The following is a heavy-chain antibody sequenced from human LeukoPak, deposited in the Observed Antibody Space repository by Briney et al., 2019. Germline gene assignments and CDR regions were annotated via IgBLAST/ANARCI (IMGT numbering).Heavy chain of an antibody. Sequence: TSETLSLTCTVSGGSISTYYWTWIRQPPGKGLEWIGYIYYSGSANYNPSLQSRVTISVDMSKNQFSLKLSSVTAADTAVYYCARCSGSYYFDYWGQGTLVTVSS. CDR2: IYYSGSA. J-gene: IGHJ4*02. D-gene: IGHD1-26*01. V-gene: IGHV4-59*08. CDR1: GGSISTYY. CDR3: ARCSGSYYFDY.